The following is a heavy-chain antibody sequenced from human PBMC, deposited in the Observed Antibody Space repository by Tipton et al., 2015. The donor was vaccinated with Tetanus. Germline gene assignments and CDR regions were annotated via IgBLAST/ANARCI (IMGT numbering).Heavy chain of an antibody. CDR2: INESGST. J-gene: IGHJ4*02. V-gene: IGHV4-34*01. D-gene: IGHD5-12*01. Sequence: TLSLTCAVHGGSFSGYFWTWIRQPPGKGLEWIGEINESGSTSYNPSLKSRVTISIDTSKNQLSLNLKSVTAADTAIYYCAIWEMVPTKMNYWGQGTLVTVSS. CDR1: GGSFSGYF. CDR3: AIWEMVPTKMNY.